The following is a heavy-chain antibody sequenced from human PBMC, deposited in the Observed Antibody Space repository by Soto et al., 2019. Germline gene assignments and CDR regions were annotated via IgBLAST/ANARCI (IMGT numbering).Heavy chain of an antibody. D-gene: IGHD3-3*01. CDR2: INSDGSTT. CDR3: ARGEYNFWSAYSADFDF. V-gene: IGHV3-74*01. CDR1: GFIFSSYW. Sequence: EVQLVESGGGLVQPGGSLRLSCAASGFIFSSYWMHWVRQAPGKGLVWVARINSDGSTTIYADSVKGRFTISRDNVKNTLYLQMNSLKDEDTAVFYCARGEYNFWSAYSADFDFWGQGTLVTVSS. J-gene: IGHJ4*02.